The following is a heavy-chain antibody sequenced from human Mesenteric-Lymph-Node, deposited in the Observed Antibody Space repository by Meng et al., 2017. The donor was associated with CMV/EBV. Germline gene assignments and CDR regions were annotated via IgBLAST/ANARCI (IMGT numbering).Heavy chain of an antibody. CDR1: GGPIYDYF. D-gene: IGHD1-26*01. Sequence: SETLSLTCSVSGGPIYDYFWSWIRQPPGKGLEWIAYIHSSGAADYNPSLKSRVSTSVDMSKNQFSLTLTPVTAADTAVYYCARYNNPAASGTYSNYFDSWGQGTLVTASS. CDR2: IHSSGAA. V-gene: IGHV4-59*01. J-gene: IGHJ4*02. CDR3: ARYNNPAASGTYSNYFDS.